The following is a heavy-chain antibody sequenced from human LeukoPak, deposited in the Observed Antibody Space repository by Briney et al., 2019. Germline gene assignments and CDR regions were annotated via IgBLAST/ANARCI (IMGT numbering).Heavy chain of an antibody. D-gene: IGHD6-6*01. Sequence: GASVKVSCKASGYTFTGYYMHWVRQAPGQGLEWMGWINPNSGGTNYAQKFQGRVTMTRDTSISTAYMELSRLRSDDTAVYYCARDQHVPTMTPPVAFDIWGQGTMVTVSS. J-gene: IGHJ3*02. CDR2: INPNSGGT. CDR3: ARDQHVPTMTPPVAFDI. V-gene: IGHV1-2*02. CDR1: GYTFTGYY.